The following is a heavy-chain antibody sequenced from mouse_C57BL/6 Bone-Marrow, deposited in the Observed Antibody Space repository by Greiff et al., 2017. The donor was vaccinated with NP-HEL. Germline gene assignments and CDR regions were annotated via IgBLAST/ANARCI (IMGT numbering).Heavy chain of an antibody. D-gene: IGHD2-2*01. Sequence: VQLQQPGAELVKPGASVKLSCKASGYTFTSYWMHWVKQRPGQGLEWIGMIHPNSGSTNYNEKFKSKATLTVDTSSSTAYMQLSSLTSEDSAVYYCARLAGYYYAMDYWGQGTSVTVSS. V-gene: IGHV1-64*01. CDR1: GYTFTSYW. CDR3: ARLAGYYYAMDY. J-gene: IGHJ4*01. CDR2: IHPNSGST.